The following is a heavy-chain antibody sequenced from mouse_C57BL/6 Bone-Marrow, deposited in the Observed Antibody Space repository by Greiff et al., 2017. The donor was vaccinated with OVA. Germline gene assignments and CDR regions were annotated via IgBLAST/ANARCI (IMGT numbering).Heavy chain of an antibody. D-gene: IGHD1-1*01. J-gene: IGHJ2*01. CDR3: AREGVVATGNFDY. V-gene: IGHV1-80*01. Sequence: QVQLQQSGAELVKPGASVKISCKASGYAFSSYWMNWVKQRPGKGLEWIGQIYPGDGDTNYNGKFKGKATLTADKSSSTAYMQLSSLTSEDSAVYFCAREGVVATGNFDYWGQGTTLTVSS. CDR1: GYAFSSYW. CDR2: IYPGDGDT.